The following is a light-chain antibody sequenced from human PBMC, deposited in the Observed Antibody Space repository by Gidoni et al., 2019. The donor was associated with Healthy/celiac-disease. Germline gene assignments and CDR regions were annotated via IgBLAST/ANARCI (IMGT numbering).Light chain of an antibody. CDR1: SSNIGSNY. V-gene: IGLV1-47*01. Sequence: QSVLTQPPSVSGTPGQRVTISCSGSSSNIGSNYVYWYQQLPGTAPKLLIFRNNQRPSGVPDRFSGSKSGTSASLAISGLRSEDEADYYCAAWDDSVSGWVFGGGTKLTVL. CDR3: AAWDDSVSGWV. J-gene: IGLJ3*02. CDR2: RNN.